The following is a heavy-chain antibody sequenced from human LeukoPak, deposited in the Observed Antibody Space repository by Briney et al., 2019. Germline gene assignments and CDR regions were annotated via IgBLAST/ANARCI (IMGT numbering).Heavy chain of an antibody. CDR3: ARGGGWYDPCDY. Sequence: PSETLSLTCTVSGYSIGSGYYWGWIRQPPGKGLEWIGSIYHSGSTYYNPSLKSRVTISVDTSKNQFSLKLSSVTAADTAVYYCARGGGWYDPCDYWGQGTLVTVSS. J-gene: IGHJ4*02. D-gene: IGHD6-19*01. CDR2: IYHSGST. V-gene: IGHV4-38-2*02. CDR1: GYSIGSGYY.